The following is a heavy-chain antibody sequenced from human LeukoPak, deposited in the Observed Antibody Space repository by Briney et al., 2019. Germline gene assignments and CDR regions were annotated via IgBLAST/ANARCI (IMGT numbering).Heavy chain of an antibody. CDR2: IYPDDSDT. Sequence: GESLKISCKGSGYSFASYWIGWVRQMPGKGLEWMGIIYPDDSDTRYSPSFQGQVTISADKSISTAYLQWSRLKASDTAMYYCAIFDFLFGEVNNWFDPWGQGTLVTVSS. CDR1: GYSFASYW. CDR3: AIFDFLFGEVNNWFDP. V-gene: IGHV5-51*01. D-gene: IGHD3-16*01. J-gene: IGHJ5*02.